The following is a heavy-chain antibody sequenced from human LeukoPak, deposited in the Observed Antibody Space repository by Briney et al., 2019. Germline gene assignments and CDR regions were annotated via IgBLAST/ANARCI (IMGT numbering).Heavy chain of an antibody. J-gene: IGHJ3*01. CDR1: GVTVSSNY. CDR3: ARALKYYYDSTRFGGFDL. CDR2: IYSGGST. Sequence: PGGSLRLSCAASGVTVSSNYMSWVRQAPGKGMEWVGVIYSGGSTYYEDSVKGRFTISSDNSKNTLYLQMNSLRAEDTAVYYCARALKYYYDSTRFGGFDLWGQGTMVTVSS. V-gene: IGHV3-53*01. D-gene: IGHD3-22*01.